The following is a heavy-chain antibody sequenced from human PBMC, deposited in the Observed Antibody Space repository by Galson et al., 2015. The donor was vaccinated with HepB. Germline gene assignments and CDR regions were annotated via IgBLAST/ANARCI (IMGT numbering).Heavy chain of an antibody. CDR2: IWYDGSNK. V-gene: IGHV3-33*08. CDR3: ARGARIAVAGTDPVDY. CDR1: GFTFSSYG. J-gene: IGHJ4*02. D-gene: IGHD6-19*01. Sequence: SLRLSCAASGFTFSSYGMHWVRQAPGKGLEWVAVIWYDGSNKYYADSVKGRFTISRDNSKNTLYLQMNSLRAEDTAVYYCARGARIAVAGTDPVDYWGQGTLVTVSS.